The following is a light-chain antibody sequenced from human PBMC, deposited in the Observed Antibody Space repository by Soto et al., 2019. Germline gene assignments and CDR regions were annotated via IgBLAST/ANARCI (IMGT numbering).Light chain of an antibody. J-gene: IGKJ1*01. CDR2: GAS. V-gene: IGKV3-20*01. Sequence: IVLTQSPGTLSLSPGERATLSCRASQSVSSNYLAWYQQKPGRAPRLLIYGASSRDTGIPDRFSGSGSGTDFTLTISSLQPEDFATYYCQQSYSTPRTFGQGTKVDIK. CDR3: QQSYSTPRT. CDR1: QSVSSNY.